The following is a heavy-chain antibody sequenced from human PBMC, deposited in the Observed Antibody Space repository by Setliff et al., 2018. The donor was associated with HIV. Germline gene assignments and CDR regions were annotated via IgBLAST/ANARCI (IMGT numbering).Heavy chain of an antibody. Sequence: SETLSLTCTVSGASISSSSHHWAWIRQPPGKGLEYIGNTYYTGSTHHNPSLESRVATSVDTSKNQFSLKLSSVTAADTAAYYCARIVRWELVATSTFFYYYMDVWGKGTTVTV. CDR3: ARIVRWELVATSTFFYYYMDV. V-gene: IGHV4-39*01. J-gene: IGHJ6*03. D-gene: IGHD1-26*01. CDR2: TYYTGST. CDR1: GASISSSSHH.